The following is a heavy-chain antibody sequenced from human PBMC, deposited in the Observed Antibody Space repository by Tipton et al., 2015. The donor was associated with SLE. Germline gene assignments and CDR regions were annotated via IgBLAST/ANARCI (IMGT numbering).Heavy chain of an antibody. CDR3: ASVPGYYDSSGTDAFDI. V-gene: IGHV4-39*07. CDR2: IYYSGST. CDR1: GGSISSSSYY. D-gene: IGHD3-22*01. J-gene: IGHJ3*02. Sequence: TLSLTCTVSGGSISSSSYYWGWIRQPPGKGLEWIGSIYYSGSTYYNPSLKSRVTISVDTSKNQFSLKLSSVTAADTAVYYCASVPGYYDSSGTDAFDIWGQGTMVTVSS.